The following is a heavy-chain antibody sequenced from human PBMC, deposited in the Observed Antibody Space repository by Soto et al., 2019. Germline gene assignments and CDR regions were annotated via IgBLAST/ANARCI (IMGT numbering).Heavy chain of an antibody. CDR3: ARYRRPYYYYYYMDV. Sequence: ASVKVSCKASGYTFTSYGISWVRQAPGQGLEWMGWISAYNGNTNYAQKLQGRVTMTTDTSTSTAYMELRSLRSDDTAVYYCARYRRPYYYYYYMDVWGKGTTVTVSS. CDR2: ISAYNGNT. CDR1: GYTFTSYG. J-gene: IGHJ6*03. D-gene: IGHD1-1*01. V-gene: IGHV1-18*01.